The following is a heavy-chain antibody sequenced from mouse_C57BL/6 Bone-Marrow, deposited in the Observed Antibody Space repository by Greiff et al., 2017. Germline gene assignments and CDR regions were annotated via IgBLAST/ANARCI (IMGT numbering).Heavy chain of an antibody. J-gene: IGHJ3*01. CDR1: GYTFTSYT. Sequence: VQLQQSGAELARPGASVKMSCKASGYTFTSYTMHWVKQRPGQGLEWIGYINPSSGYTKYNQKFKDKATLTADKSSSTAYMQLNSLTSEDSAVYYCAGRGGFAYWGQGTLVTVSA. CDR2: INPSSGYT. V-gene: IGHV1-4*01. CDR3: AGRGGFAY.